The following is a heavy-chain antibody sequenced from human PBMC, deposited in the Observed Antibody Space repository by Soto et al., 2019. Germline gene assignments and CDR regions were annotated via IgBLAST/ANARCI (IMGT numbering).Heavy chain of an antibody. J-gene: IGHJ4*02. CDR1: GFTFSSYS. V-gene: IGHV3-21*01. Sequence: EVQLVESGGGLVKPGGSLRLSCAASGFTFSSYSMNWVRQAPGKGLEWVSSISSSSSYIYYADSVKGRFTISRDNAKNALYLQMNSLRAEDTAVYYCARGGGMVRGEVYLVWGQGTLVTVSS. D-gene: IGHD3-10*01. CDR3: ARGGGMVRGEVYLV. CDR2: ISSSSSYI.